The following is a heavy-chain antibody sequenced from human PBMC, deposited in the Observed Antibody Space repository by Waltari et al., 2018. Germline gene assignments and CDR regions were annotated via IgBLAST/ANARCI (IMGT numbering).Heavy chain of an antibody. Sequence: QVHLQESGPGLLKASETLSLTCGVSAYSINSGFYWGSIRQPPGKGLEWVATIYHDGTTYYNPSLKSRATISMDTSKNHFSLKLQSVTAADTAVYYCTRQVLGYCTSAACRRLESWGQGTLVTVSS. V-gene: IGHV4-38-2*01. CDR1: AYSINSGFY. J-gene: IGHJ4*02. CDR3: TRQVLGYCTSAACRRLES. CDR2: IYHDGTT. D-gene: IGHD2-2*03.